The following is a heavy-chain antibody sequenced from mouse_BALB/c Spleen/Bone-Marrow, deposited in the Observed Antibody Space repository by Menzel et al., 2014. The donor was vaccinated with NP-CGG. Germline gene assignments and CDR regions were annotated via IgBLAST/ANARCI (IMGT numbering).Heavy chain of an antibody. V-gene: IGHV14-3*02. CDR2: IDPANGNT. D-gene: IGHD2-14*01. CDR3: ASYYRYSFDY. CDR1: GFNIKDTY. J-gene: IGHJ2*01. Sequence: EVKLMESGAELVKPGALVKLSCTGSGFNIKDTYMHWVKQRPEQGLEWIGRIDPANGNTKYDPKFQGKATITADTSSNTAYLQLSSLTSEDTAVYYCASYYRYSFDYWGQGTTPTVSS.